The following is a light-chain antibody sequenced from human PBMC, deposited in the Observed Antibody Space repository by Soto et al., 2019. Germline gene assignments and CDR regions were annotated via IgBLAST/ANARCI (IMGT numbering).Light chain of an antibody. Sequence: QSVLTQPPSASGSPGQSVTISCTGTSSDVGGYNYVSWYQQHPGKAPKLMIYEVSKRPSGVPDRFSGSKSGNTASLTVSGLQAEDEADYYCTSYAGSNNFFYVFGTGTKLTV. CDR1: SSDVGGYNY. CDR2: EVS. J-gene: IGLJ1*01. CDR3: TSYAGSNNFFYV. V-gene: IGLV2-8*01.